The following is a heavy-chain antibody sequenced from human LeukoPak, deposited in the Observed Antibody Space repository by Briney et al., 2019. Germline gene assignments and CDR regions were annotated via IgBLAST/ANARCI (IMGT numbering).Heavy chain of an antibody. CDR3: AKVMEQLVRRDYFDY. Sequence: PGGSLRLSCAVSGFTLTNHGVSWVRQAPGKGLEWVSIITGTGGKYYGDSVKGRFVLSRDNSKNTLYLQMNSLRAEDTAVYYCAKVMEQLVRRDYFDYWGQGTLVTVSS. CDR1: GFTLTNHG. D-gene: IGHD6-13*01. V-gene: IGHV3-23*01. CDR2: ITGTGGK. J-gene: IGHJ4*02.